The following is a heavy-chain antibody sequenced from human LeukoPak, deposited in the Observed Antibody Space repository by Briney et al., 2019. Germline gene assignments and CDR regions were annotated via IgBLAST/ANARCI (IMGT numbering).Heavy chain of an antibody. V-gene: IGHV3-21*06. Sequence: GGSLRLSCAASGFTFSSYSMNWVRQAPGKGLEWVSSISSSSSYIYYADSLKGRFTISRDNAKNSLYLQMNSLRAEDTAVYYCARSEWELLPADYWGQGTLVTVSS. D-gene: IGHD1-26*01. J-gene: IGHJ4*02. CDR1: GFTFSSYS. CDR3: ARSEWELLPADY. CDR2: ISSSSSYI.